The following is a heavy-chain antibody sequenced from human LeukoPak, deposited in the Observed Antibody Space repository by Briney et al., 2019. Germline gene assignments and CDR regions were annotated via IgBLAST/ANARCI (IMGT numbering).Heavy chain of an antibody. Sequence: GGSLRLSCAASGFIFSSYAMHWVRQAPGKGLEWVGRIKSKTDGGTTDYAAPVKGRFTISRDDSKNTLCLQMNSLKTEDTAVYYCTTDSGSFIFDYWGQGTLVTVSS. CDR3: TTDSGSFIFDY. CDR2: IKSKTDGGTT. J-gene: IGHJ4*02. D-gene: IGHD1-26*01. CDR1: GFIFSSYA. V-gene: IGHV3-15*01.